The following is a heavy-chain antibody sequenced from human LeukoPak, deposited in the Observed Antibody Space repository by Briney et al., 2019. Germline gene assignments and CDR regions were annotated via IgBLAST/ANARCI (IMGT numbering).Heavy chain of an antibody. CDR1: GYSFTSYW. V-gene: IGHV5-51*01. CDR2: IYPGDSDT. J-gene: IGHJ5*02. CDR3: ARAGAGIAAAGIDWFDP. Sequence: GESLQISCKGSGYSFTSYWIGWLRRMPRKSLEWMGIIYPGDSDTRYSPSFQGQVTISADKSISTAYLQWSSLKASDTAMYYCARAGAGIAAAGIDWFDPWGQGTLVTVSS. D-gene: IGHD6-13*01.